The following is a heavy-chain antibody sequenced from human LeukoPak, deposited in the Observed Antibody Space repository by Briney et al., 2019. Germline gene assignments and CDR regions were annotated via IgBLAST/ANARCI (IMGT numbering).Heavy chain of an antibody. Sequence: ASVKVSCKASGYTFTSYDINWVRQAPGQRLEWMGWINAGNGNTKYSQKFQGRVTITRDTSASTAYMELSSLRSEDTAVYYCARDRWDFWGQGTLVTVSS. CDR2: INAGNGNT. J-gene: IGHJ4*02. CDR1: GYTFTSYD. D-gene: IGHD4-23*01. V-gene: IGHV1-3*01. CDR3: ARDRWDF.